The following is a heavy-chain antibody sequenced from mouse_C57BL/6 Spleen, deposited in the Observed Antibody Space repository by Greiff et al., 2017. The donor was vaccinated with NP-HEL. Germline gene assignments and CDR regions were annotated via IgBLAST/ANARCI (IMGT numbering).Heavy chain of an antibody. CDR2: IYPGSGST. J-gene: IGHJ1*03. V-gene: IGHV1-55*01. CDR3: ARSHYGSRDFDV. D-gene: IGHD1-1*01. Sequence: QVQLQQPGAELVKPGASVKMSCKASGYTFTSYWITWVKQRPGQGLEWIGDIYPGSGSTNYNEKFKSKATLTVDTSSSTAYMQLSSLTSEDSAVYYCARSHYGSRDFDVWGTGTTVTVSS. CDR1: GYTFTSYW.